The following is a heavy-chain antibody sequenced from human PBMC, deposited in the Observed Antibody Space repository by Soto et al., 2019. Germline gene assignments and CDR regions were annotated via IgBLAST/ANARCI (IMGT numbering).Heavy chain of an antibody. D-gene: IGHD2-2*01. CDR1: GFTFSSYW. Sequence: PGGSLRLSCAASGFTFSSYWMSWVRQAPGKGLEWVANIKQDGSEKYYVDSVKGRFTISRDNAKNSLYLQMNSLRAEDTAVYYCARGGPAAAIRRPYYFDYWGQGTLVTVSS. V-gene: IGHV3-7*01. CDR3: ARGGPAAAIRRPYYFDY. J-gene: IGHJ4*02. CDR2: IKQDGSEK.